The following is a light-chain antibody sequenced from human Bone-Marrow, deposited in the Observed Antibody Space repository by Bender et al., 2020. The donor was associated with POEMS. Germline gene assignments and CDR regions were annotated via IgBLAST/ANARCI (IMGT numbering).Light chain of an antibody. CDR3: SSWDDSLNGWV. CDR2: SNN. V-gene: IGLV1-44*01. CDR1: SSNSGNNA. J-gene: IGLJ3*02. Sequence: TISCSGTSSNSGNNAGNWYQHVPGTAPKLPIYSNNQRPSGVPDRFSASTSGTSASLAISGLHSDDEADYYCSSWDDSLNGWVFGGGTKLTVL.